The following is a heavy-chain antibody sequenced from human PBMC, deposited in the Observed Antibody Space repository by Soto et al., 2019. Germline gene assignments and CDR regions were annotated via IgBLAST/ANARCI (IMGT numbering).Heavy chain of an antibody. J-gene: IGHJ5*02. CDR1: GGSISSGDYY. V-gene: IGHV4-31*03. CDR2: IYYSGST. Sequence: QVQLQESDPGLVKPSQTLSLTCTVSGGSISSGDYYWSWIRQHPGKGLEWIGYIYYSGSTYYNPSLKSRVTLSVDTSKNQFSLKLSSVTAADTAVYYCARWWSGSRQGFDPWGQGTLVTVSS. CDR3: ARWWSGSRQGFDP. D-gene: IGHD3-3*01.